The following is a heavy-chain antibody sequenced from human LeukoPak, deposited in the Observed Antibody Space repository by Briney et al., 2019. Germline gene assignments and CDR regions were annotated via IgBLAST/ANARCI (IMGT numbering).Heavy chain of an antibody. CDR2: ISGSGGST. CDR1: GFRVGDNF. D-gene: IGHD6-13*01. V-gene: IGHV3-23*01. Sequence: GGSLRLSCAASGFRVGDNFMNWVRQAPGKGLEWVSAISGSGGSTYYADSVKGRFTISRDNSKNTLYLQMNSLRAEDTAVYYCAKGWNWFDPWGQGTLVTVSS. CDR3: AKGWNWFDP. J-gene: IGHJ5*02.